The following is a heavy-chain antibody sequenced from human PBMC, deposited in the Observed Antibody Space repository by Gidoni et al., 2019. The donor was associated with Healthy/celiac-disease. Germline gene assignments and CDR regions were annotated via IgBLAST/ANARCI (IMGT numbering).Heavy chain of an antibody. CDR2: IYYSGST. D-gene: IGHD6-6*01. CDR1: GGPISSSSYY. V-gene: IGHV4-39*02. Sequence: QLQLQESGPGLVKPSETLSLTCTVSGGPISSSSYYWGWIRQPPGKGLEWIGSIYYSGSTYYNPSLKSRVTRSVDTSKNQFSLKLSSVTAADTAVYYCARDEGSSSRNGDDAFDIWGQGTMVTVSS. CDR3: ARDEGSSSRNGDDAFDI. J-gene: IGHJ3*02.